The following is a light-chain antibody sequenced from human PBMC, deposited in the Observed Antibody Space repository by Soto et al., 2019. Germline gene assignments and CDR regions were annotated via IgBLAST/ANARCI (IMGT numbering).Light chain of an antibody. CDR2: EGS. J-gene: IGLJ2*01. CDR1: SSDVGSYNL. V-gene: IGLV2-23*01. Sequence: QSALTQPASVSGSPGQSITISCTGTSSDVGSYNLVSWYQQHPGKAPKLMIYEGSERPSGVSNRFSGSKSGNTASLTISGLQAEVEADYYFCSYSSSNTLIFGGGTKLTVL. CDR3: CSYSSSNTLI.